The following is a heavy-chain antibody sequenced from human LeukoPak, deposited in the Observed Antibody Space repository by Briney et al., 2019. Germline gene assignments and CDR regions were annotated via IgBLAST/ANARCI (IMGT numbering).Heavy chain of an antibody. CDR1: GFTFSSYS. CDR2: ISSSSSTI. Sequence: PGGSLRLSCAASGFTFSSYSMNWVRQAPGKGLEWVSYISSSSSTIYYADSVKGRFTISRDNAKNSLYLQMNSLRDEDTAVYYCARETTMIVVDHYYYYGTDVWGQGTTVTVSS. J-gene: IGHJ6*02. CDR3: ARETTMIVVDHYYYYGTDV. V-gene: IGHV3-48*02. D-gene: IGHD3-22*01.